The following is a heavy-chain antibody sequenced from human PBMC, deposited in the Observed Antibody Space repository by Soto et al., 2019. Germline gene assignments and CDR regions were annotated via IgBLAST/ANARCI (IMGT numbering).Heavy chain of an antibody. J-gene: IGHJ5*02. V-gene: IGHV4-4*02. Sequence: SETLSLTCAVSGGSISSSNWWSWVRQPPGKGLEWIGEIYHSGSSNYNPSLKSRVTISVDKSKNQFSLTLSSFTPTDTAVYYSARQWELLRDWLDPWGQGNLVTASS. CDR1: GGSISSSNW. CDR2: IYHSGSS. CDR3: ARQWELLRDWLDP. D-gene: IGHD1-26*01.